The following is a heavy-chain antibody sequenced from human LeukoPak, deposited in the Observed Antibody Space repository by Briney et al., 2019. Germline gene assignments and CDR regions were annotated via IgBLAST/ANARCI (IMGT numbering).Heavy chain of an antibody. CDR3: ARDYLNYYDSSGYIA. CDR1: GGSISSSSYY. J-gene: IGHJ5*02. D-gene: IGHD3-22*01. V-gene: IGHV4-39*07. Sequence: PSETLSLTCTVSGGSISSSSYYWGWIRQPPGKGLEWIGSIYYSGSTYYNPSLKSRVTISVDTSKNQFSLKLSSVTAADTAVYYCARDYLNYYDSSGYIAWGQGTLVTVSS. CDR2: IYYSGST.